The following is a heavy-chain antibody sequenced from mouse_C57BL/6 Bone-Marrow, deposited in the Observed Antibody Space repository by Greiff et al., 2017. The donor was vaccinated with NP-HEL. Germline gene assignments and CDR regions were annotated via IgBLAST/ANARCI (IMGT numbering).Heavy chain of an antibody. CDR1: GYTFTSYW. CDR3: ARDYYGSSPPWFAY. V-gene: IGHV1-55*01. CDR2: IYPGSGST. J-gene: IGHJ3*01. Sequence: QVQLQQPGAELVKPGASVKMSCKASGYTFTSYWITWVKQRPGQGLEWIGDIYPGSGSTNYNEKFKSKATLTVDTSSSTAYMQLSSLTSEDSAVYYCARDYYGSSPPWFAYWGQGTLVTVSA. D-gene: IGHD1-1*01.